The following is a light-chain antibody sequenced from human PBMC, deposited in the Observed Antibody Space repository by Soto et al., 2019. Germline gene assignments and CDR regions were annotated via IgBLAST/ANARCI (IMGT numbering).Light chain of an antibody. CDR2: AAS. CDR3: QQSFVPPRT. V-gene: IGKV1-39*01. J-gene: IGKJ1*01. Sequence: DIQMTQSPSSLSASVGDRVTITCRASQSVSSYLNWYQQKPGKAPKVLIYAASALQSGVPARVRGSGYGTDFTLIIDSLQPEEFATYYCQQSFVPPRTFGQGTKVEIK. CDR1: QSVSSY.